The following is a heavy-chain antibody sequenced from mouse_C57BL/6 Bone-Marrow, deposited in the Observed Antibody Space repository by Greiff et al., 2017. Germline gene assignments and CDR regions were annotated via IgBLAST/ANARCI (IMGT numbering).Heavy chain of an antibody. J-gene: IGHJ3*01. Sequence: VQLQQPGPELVKPGASVQISCKASGYTFTDYYMNWVKQRHGKSLEWIGDIYPNNGGTSYNQKFKGKATLTVDKSSRTAYIELLSLTSEDSAVYYCARDDYDWCAYWGQGTLVTVSA. CDR1: GYTFTDYY. V-gene: IGHV1-26*01. D-gene: IGHD2-4*01. CDR3: ARDDYDWCAY. CDR2: IYPNNGGT.